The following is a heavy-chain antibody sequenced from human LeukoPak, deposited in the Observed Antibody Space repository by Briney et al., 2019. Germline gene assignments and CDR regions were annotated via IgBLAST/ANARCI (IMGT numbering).Heavy chain of an antibody. V-gene: IGHV1-18*01. CDR2: ISGYNGNT. D-gene: IGHD4-17*01. Sequence: ASVKVSCKASGYIFTTYSISWVRQAPGQGLEWMGWISGYNGNTNYAQKFQGRVTVTKDTSTSTVYMELRSLRSDDTAVYYCARVWEYGDYSFHPWGQGTLVTVSS. CDR1: GYIFTTYS. CDR3: ARVWEYGDYSFHP. J-gene: IGHJ5*02.